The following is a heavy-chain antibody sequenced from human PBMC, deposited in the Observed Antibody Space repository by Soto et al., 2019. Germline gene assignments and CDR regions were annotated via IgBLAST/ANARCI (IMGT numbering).Heavy chain of an antibody. V-gene: IGHV3-15*01. J-gene: IGHJ4*02. CDR3: TTDYSDDSVNKNDY. CDR2: IKSKTDGGTT. D-gene: IGHD2-21*01. CDR1: GFTFSNAW. Sequence: GGSLRLSCAASGFTFSNAWMSWVRQAPGKGLEWVGRIKSKTDGGTTDYAAPVKGRFTISRDDSKNTLYLQMNSLKTEDTAVYYCTTDYSDDSVNKNDYWGQGTLVTVSS.